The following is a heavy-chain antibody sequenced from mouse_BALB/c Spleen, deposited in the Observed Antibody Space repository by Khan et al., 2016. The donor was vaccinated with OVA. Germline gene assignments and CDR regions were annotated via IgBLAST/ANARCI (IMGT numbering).Heavy chain of an antibody. CDR1: GFSLTTYG. J-gene: IGHJ3*01. V-gene: IGHV2-2*01. Sequence: QVQLKEPGPGLVQPSQSLSITCTVSGFSLTTYGVHWVRQSPGKGLAWLGLIWSGGNTDYNAAFISRLSITKDNSKSQVFFKMNSLQADDTAISYCARNSYMYDFTYWGHGTLVTVSA. D-gene: IGHD2-14*01. CDR2: IWSGGNT. CDR3: ARNSYMYDFTY.